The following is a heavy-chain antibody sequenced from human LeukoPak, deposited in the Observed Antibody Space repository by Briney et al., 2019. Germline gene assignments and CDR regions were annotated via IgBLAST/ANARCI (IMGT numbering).Heavy chain of an antibody. Sequence: GGSLRLSCAASGFTSSSYAMSWARQAPGKGLEWVSAISGSGGSTYYADSVKGRFTISRDNSKNTLYLQMNSLRAEDTAVYYCARAARYNSSWYFDYWGQGTLVTVSS. CDR2: ISGSGGST. V-gene: IGHV3-23*01. CDR3: ARAARYNSSWYFDY. D-gene: IGHD6-13*01. J-gene: IGHJ4*02. CDR1: GFTSSSYA.